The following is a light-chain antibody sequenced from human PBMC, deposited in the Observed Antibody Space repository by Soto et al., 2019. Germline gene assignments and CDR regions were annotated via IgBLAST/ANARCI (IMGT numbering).Light chain of an antibody. V-gene: IGKV3-20*01. Sequence: EVVLTQSPGTLSLSPGESATVSCRASHDVSSTYLVWLQQKPGQAPRLLIYGASTRATGIPDRFSGSGSGTDFTLTISRLEPEDVAVYYCQQHGRSPYTFGQGTKLEI. CDR1: HDVSSTY. CDR2: GAS. CDR3: QQHGRSPYT. J-gene: IGKJ2*01.